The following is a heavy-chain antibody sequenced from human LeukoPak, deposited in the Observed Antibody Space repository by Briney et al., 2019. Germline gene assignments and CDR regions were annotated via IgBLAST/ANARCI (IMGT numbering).Heavy chain of an antibody. CDR2: ISYDGSNK. J-gene: IGHJ1*01. CDR3: AKGGVTSWFAAEYFQH. V-gene: IGHV3-30*18. D-gene: IGHD3-10*01. Sequence: PGGSLRLSCAASGFTFSSYGMHWVRQAPGKGLEWVAVISYDGSNKYYADSVKGRFTISRDNSKNTLYLQMNSLRAEDTAGYYCAKGGVTSWFAAEYFQHWGQGTLVTVSS. CDR1: GFTFSSYG.